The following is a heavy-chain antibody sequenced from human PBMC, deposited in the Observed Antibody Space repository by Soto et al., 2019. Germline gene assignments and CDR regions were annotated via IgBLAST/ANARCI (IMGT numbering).Heavy chain of an antibody. D-gene: IGHD2-2*01. V-gene: IGHV3-23*01. CDR1: GFTFSSYA. CDR3: AKSGYCSSTSCPIDAFDI. CDR2: ISGSGGST. Sequence: GGSLRLSCAASGFTFSSYAMSWVRQTPGKGLEWVSAISGSGGSTYYADSVKGRFTISRDNSKNTLYLQMNSLRAEDTAVYYCAKSGYCSSTSCPIDAFDIWGQGTMVTVSS. J-gene: IGHJ3*02.